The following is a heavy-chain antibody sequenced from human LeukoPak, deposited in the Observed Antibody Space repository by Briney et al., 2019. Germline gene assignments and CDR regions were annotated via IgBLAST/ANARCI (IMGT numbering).Heavy chain of an antibody. J-gene: IGHJ4*02. D-gene: IGHD3-22*01. V-gene: IGHV3-23*01. CDR2: ISGSGGST. CDR1: GFTFSSYA. Sequence: PGGSLRLSCAASGFTFSSYAMSWVRQAPGKGLEWVSAISGSGGSTYYADSVKGWFTISRDNSKNTLYLQMNSLRAEDTAVYYCAKGPTYYYDSSGYPHAWGQGTLVTVSS. CDR3: AKGPTYYYDSSGYPHA.